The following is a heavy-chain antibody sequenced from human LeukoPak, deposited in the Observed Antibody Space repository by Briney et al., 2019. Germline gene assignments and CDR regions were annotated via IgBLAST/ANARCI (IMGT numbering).Heavy chain of an antibody. V-gene: IGHV4-39*07. CDR2: IYYSGST. CDR1: GGSISSSSYY. D-gene: IGHD1-1*01. J-gene: IGHJ4*02. Sequence: TASETLSLTCTVSGGSISSSSYYWGWIRQPPGKGLEWIGSIYYSGSTYYNPSLESRVTISVDTSKNQFSLKLSSVTAADTAVYYCARDQLELNSDYWGQGTLVTVSS. CDR3: ARDQLELNSDY.